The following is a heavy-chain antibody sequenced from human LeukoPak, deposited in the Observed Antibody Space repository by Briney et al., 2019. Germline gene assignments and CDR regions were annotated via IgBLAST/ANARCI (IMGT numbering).Heavy chain of an antibody. D-gene: IGHD3-9*01. J-gene: IGHJ4*02. CDR1: GYTFTNYG. Sequence: APVKVPCKASGYTFTNYGIIWVRQAPGQGLEWMGWISANNGNTNYAQHLQGRVTMTTDSSTSTAYMELRSLRSDDTAVYYCARDEDTDILTGNERFDYWGQGTLVTVSS. CDR3: ARDEDTDILTGNERFDY. CDR2: ISANNGNT. V-gene: IGHV1-18*01.